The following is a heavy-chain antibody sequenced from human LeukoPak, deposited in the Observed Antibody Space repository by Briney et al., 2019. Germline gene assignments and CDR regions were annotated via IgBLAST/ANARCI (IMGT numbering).Heavy chain of an antibody. D-gene: IGHD3-3*01. J-gene: IGHJ6*03. CDR1: GYTFTSYA. V-gene: IGHV7-4-1*02. CDR3: ARNPPELYDFWSGYYGYYYYYMDV. CDR2: INTNTGNP. Sequence: GASVKVSCKASGYTFTSYAMDWVRQAPGQGLEWMGWINTNTGNPTYAQGFTGRFVFSLDTSVSTAYLQISSLKAEDTAVYYCARNPPELYDFWSGYYGYYYYYMDVWGKGTTVTVSS.